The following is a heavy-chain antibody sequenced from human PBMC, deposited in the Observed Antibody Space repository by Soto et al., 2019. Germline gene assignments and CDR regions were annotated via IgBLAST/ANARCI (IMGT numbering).Heavy chain of an antibody. J-gene: IGHJ3*02. Sequence: QVQLVQSGAEVKKPGASVKVSCKASGYTFTSYAMHWVRQAPGQRLAWMGWINAGNGNTKYSQKFQGRVTITRDTSASTAYMELSSLRSEDTAVYYCARARHMDQGGSWGVNAFDIWGQGTMVTVSS. V-gene: IGHV1-3*01. CDR3: ARARHMDQGGSWGVNAFDI. D-gene: IGHD1-26*01. CDR2: INAGNGNT. CDR1: GYTFTSYA.